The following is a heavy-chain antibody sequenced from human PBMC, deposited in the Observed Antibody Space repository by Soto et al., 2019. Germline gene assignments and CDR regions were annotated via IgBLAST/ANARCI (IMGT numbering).Heavy chain of an antibody. J-gene: IGHJ4*02. CDR1: GGSISSGDYY. V-gene: IGHV4-30-4*01. CDR3: ARHLRDGYNFKLPFDY. Sequence: SETLSLTCTVSGGSISSGDYYWSWIRQPPGKGLEWFGYIYYSGSTYYNPSLKSRVTISVDTSKNQFSLKLSSVTAADTAVYYCARHLRDGYNFKLPFDYWGQGTLVTVSS. CDR2: IYYSGST. D-gene: IGHD5-12*01.